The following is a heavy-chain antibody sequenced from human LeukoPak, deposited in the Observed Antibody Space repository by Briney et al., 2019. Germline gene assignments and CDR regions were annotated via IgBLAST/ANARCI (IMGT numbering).Heavy chain of an antibody. J-gene: IGHJ4*02. D-gene: IGHD5-24*01. CDR1: GFSFSSHW. Sequence: PGGSLRLSCAASGFSFSSHWMSWARQAPGKGPEWVANIKQGGSEKYYVDSVKGRFTISRDNAKNSLYLQMNSLRVEDTAVYYCAREGDGFKFDYWGQGTLVTVSS. CDR2: IKQGGSEK. CDR3: AREGDGFKFDY. V-gene: IGHV3-7*01.